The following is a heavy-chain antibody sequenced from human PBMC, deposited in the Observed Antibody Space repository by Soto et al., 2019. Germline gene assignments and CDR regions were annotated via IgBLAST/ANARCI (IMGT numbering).Heavy chain of an antibody. CDR1: GYTLTSYY. Sequence: ASVKVSCKASGYTLTSYYMHWVRQSPGQGLEWMGIINPSGGSTSYAQKVQGRVTMTTDTSTSTAYMEVRSLRSDDTAIYYCARDAPPPELRFLEWHNYDYNGMDVWGQGTTVTVSS. J-gene: IGHJ6*02. CDR3: ARDAPPPELRFLEWHNYDYNGMDV. CDR2: INPSGGST. D-gene: IGHD3-3*01. V-gene: IGHV1-46*01.